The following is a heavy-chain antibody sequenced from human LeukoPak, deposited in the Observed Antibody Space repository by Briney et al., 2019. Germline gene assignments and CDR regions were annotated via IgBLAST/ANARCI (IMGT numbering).Heavy chain of an antibody. J-gene: IGHJ4*02. D-gene: IGHD5-24*01. V-gene: IGHV4-59*01. Sequence: PSETLSLTCTVSGGSISSYYWSWIRQPPGKGLEWIGYIYYSGSTNYNPSLKSRVTISVDTSKNQFSLKLSSMTAADTAVYYCARSWDGWDYWGQGTLVTVSS. CDR2: IYYSGST. CDR1: GGSISSYY. CDR3: ARSWDGWDY.